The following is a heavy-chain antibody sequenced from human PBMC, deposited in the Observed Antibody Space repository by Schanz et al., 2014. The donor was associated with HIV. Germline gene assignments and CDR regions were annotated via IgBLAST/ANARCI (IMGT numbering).Heavy chain of an antibody. CDR2: ISRSSTYI. CDR1: GFTFSDYS. CDR3: ARGGLGVVAEGNAFDL. D-gene: IGHD2-15*01. V-gene: IGHV3-21*01. J-gene: IGHJ3*01. Sequence: EVHLVESGGGLVKPGGSLRLSCAASGFTFSDYSMHWVRQAPGKGLEWVSSISRSSTYIYYADSVKGRFTISRDNAKNSLYLHMNSLRAEDTAVYSCARGGLGVVAEGNAFDLWGQGTLVTVSS.